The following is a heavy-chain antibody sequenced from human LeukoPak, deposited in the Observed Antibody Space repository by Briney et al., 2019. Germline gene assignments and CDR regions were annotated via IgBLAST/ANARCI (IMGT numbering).Heavy chain of an antibody. CDR1: GYTFTNYG. V-gene: IGHV1-18*01. CDR3: VRGGSRWYSD. Sequence: ASVKVFRKVSGYTFTNYGSSWMRQAPGQGLEWMGWISGYNDNANYARNFQGRVTLTTDPSTSTAYMDLRSLRSDATAVYFCVRGGSRWYSDWGRG. J-gene: IGHJ1*01. D-gene: IGHD6-13*01. CDR2: ISGYNDNA.